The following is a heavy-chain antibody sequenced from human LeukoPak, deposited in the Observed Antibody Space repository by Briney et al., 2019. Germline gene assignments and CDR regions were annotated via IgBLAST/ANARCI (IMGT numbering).Heavy chain of an antibody. CDR3: ARASRPSSSSPPFDY. CDR2: IYYSGST. Sequence: SETLSLTCTVSGGSVSSGDYYWSWIRQPPGKGLDWIGYIYYSGSTYYNPSLKSRVTISVDRSKNQFSLKLSSVTAADTAVYYCARASRPSSSSPPFDYWGQGTLVTVSS. J-gene: IGHJ4*02. D-gene: IGHD6-6*01. V-gene: IGHV4-30-4*01. CDR1: GGSVSSGDYY.